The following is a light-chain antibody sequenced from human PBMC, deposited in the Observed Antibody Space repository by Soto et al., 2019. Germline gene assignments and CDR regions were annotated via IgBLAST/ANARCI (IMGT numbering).Light chain of an antibody. V-gene: IGKV1-5*03. CDR1: QSISSW. J-gene: IGKJ2*01. CDR2: KAS. CDR3: QQYSSWYT. Sequence: DIQMTQSPSTLSASVGDRVTITCRASQSISSWLAWYQQKPGKAPKPLIYKASSLESGVPSRFSGSGSGTEFTLTISGLQPDDFASYYCQQYSSWYTFGQGTKLEIK.